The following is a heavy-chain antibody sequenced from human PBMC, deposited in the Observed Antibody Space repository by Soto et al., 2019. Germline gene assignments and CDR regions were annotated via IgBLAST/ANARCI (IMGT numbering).Heavy chain of an antibody. CDR1: GGTFSSYA. CDR3: ARGAYSSSVSAWFDP. J-gene: IGHJ5*02. CDR2: IIPIFGTA. D-gene: IGHD6-6*01. V-gene: IGHV1-69*01. Sequence: QVQLVQSGAEGKKPGSSVKVSCKASGGTFSSYAISWVRQAPGQGLEWMGGIIPIFGTANYAQKFQGRVTITADESTRTAYMERSSLRSEDTAVYYCARGAYSSSVSAWFDPWGQGTLVTVSS.